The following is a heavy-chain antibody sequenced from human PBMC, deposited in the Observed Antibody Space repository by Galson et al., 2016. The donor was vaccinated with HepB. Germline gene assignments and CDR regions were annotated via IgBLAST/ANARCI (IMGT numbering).Heavy chain of an antibody. CDR3: ARALIVVINGADY. V-gene: IGHV3-30*03. CDR2: ISYEGSNK. D-gene: IGHD3-22*01. Sequence: QAPGKGLEWVAVISYEGSNKYYADSVRGRFTISRDSSKNTMFLQMNSLRAEDTAVYYCARALIVVINGADYWGQGTRVTVSS. J-gene: IGHJ4*02.